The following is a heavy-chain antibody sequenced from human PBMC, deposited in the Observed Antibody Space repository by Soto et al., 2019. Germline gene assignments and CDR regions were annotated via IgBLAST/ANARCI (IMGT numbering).Heavy chain of an antibody. CDR1: GFTFSTYW. CDR2: IKQDGSEK. D-gene: IGHD6-13*01. Sequence: EVQLVESGGALVQPGGSLRLSCAASGFTFSTYWMTWVRQAPGKGLEWVANIKQDGSEKDYVDSVKGRFTISRDNAKNSLSLQMNSLRAEDTAVYYCAKGTWSDAFDIWGQGTMVPVSS. V-gene: IGHV3-7*01. CDR3: AKGTWSDAFDI. J-gene: IGHJ3*02.